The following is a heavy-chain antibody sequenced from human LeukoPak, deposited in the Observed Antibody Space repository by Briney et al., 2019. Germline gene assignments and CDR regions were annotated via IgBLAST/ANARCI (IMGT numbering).Heavy chain of an antibody. Sequence: GGSLRLSCAASEFTSSGDWMHWVRQAPGKGLVWVARLKNDGSSAEYANSAQGRFIISRDNATNTVFLQMDSLRGDDTAIYYCARARGGYVLDSWGQGTQVIVSS. CDR2: LKNDGSSA. D-gene: IGHD2-15*01. J-gene: IGHJ4*02. V-gene: IGHV3-74*03. CDR3: ARARGGYVLDS. CDR1: EFTSSGDW.